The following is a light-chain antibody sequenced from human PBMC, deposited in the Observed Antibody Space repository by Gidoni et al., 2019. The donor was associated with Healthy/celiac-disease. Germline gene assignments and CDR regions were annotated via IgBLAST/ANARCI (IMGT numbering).Light chain of an antibody. V-gene: IGKV1-39*01. CDR1: QSISSY. CDR3: QQSYSTPLT. J-gene: IGKJ4*01. CDR2: AAS. Sequence: DIQMTQSPSSLSASVGDRVTITCRASQSISSYLNWYQQKPGKAPKVLIYAASSLLSGVPSRFSGSGSGTDFTLTICSLRPEDFATYDGQQSYSTPLTFGGGTKVEIK.